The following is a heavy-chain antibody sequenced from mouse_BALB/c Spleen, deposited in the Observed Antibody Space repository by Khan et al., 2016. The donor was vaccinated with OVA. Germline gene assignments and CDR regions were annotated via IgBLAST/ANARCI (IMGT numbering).Heavy chain of an antibody. CDR1: GYTFSSYW. CDR2: IDPSDSHT. J-gene: IGHJ3*01. Sequence: QVQLQQPGAELVKPGASVKLSCKASGYTFSSYWMHWVKQRPGQGLEWIGEIDPSDSHTNYNQKFKGKATLNVDKSSSTAYMHLRSLTSEDSAVDYCASSYEYGSSTWFADWGQGTLVTVSA. D-gene: IGHD1-1*01. V-gene: IGHV1-69*02. CDR3: ASSYEYGSSTWFAD.